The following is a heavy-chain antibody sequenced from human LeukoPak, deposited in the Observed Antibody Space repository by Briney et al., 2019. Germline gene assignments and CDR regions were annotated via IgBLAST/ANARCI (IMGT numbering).Heavy chain of an antibody. D-gene: IGHD5-12*01. CDR3: ARGGRSRYKNWFDP. V-gene: IGHV1-69*05. J-gene: IGHJ5*02. CDR2: IIPIFGTA. Sequence: SVKVSCTASGGTFSSYAISWVRQAPGQGLEWMGGIIPIFGTANYAQRFQGRVTITTDESTSTAYMDLSSLRSEDTAVYYCARGGRSRYKNWFDPWGQGTLVTVSS. CDR1: GGTFSSYA.